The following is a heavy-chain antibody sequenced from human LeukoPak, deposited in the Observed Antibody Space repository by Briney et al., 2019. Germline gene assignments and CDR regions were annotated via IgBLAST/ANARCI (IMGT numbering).Heavy chain of an antibody. D-gene: IGHD3-3*01. CDR2: IYYSGST. Sequence: PSETLSLTCTVSGGSISSSSYYWGWIRQPPGKGLEWIGSIYYSGSTYYNPSLKSRVTISVDTSKNQFSLKLSSVTAADTAVYYCARDVPTEVLEWLPPQRHLPSVNPLGGFDPWGQGTLVTVSS. V-gene: IGHV4-39*07. CDR1: GGSISSSSYY. CDR3: ARDVPTEVLEWLPPQRHLPSVNPLGGFDP. J-gene: IGHJ5*02.